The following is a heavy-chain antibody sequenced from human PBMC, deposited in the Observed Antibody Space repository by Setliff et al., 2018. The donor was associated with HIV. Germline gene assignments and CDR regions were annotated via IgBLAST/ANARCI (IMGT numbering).Heavy chain of an antibody. V-gene: IGHV4-31*03. D-gene: IGHD1-1*01. CDR3: ARGTTSITFDY. J-gene: IGHJ4*02. CDR1: GSSFSSGIYY. CDR2: ISYSGST. Sequence: SETLSLTCNVSGSSFSSGIYYWTWNRQQPGKGLEWIGYISYSGSTYYNPSLKSRLTMSIDTSKSHFSLNLNSVTAADTAVYYCARGTTSITFDYWSQGTLVTVSS.